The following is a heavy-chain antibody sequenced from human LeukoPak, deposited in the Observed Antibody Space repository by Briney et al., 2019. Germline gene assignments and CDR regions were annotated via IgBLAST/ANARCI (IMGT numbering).Heavy chain of an antibody. CDR3: ARGASLPKYYYGSGSRLDYYYYYMDV. V-gene: IGHV1-8*01. J-gene: IGHJ6*03. CDR2: MNPNSGNT. D-gene: IGHD3-10*01. CDR1: GYTFTSYD. Sequence: ASVKVSCKASGYTFTSYDINWVRQATGQGLEWMGWMNPNSGNTGYAQKFQGRVTMTRNTSISTAYMGLSSLRSEDTAVYYCARGASLPKYYYGSGSRLDYYYYYMDVWGKGTTVTVSS.